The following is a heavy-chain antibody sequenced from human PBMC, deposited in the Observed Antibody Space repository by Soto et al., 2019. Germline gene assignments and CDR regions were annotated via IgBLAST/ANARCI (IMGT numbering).Heavy chain of an antibody. Sequence: GGSLSLSCAASGFNFSGYSMHWVRQAPGKGLEYVSAISSNGGSTYYANSVKGRFTISRDNSKNTLYLQMGSLRAEDMAVYYCARVRYCSSTSCSYDAFDIWGQGTMVTV. V-gene: IGHV3-64*01. CDR1: GFNFSGYS. CDR3: ARVRYCSSTSCSYDAFDI. CDR2: ISSNGGST. D-gene: IGHD2-2*01. J-gene: IGHJ3*02.